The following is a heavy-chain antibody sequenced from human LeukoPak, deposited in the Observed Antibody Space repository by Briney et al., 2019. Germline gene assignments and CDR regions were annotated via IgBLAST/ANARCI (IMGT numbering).Heavy chain of an antibody. CDR2: ISGSGGST. CDR1: GFTFSSYG. V-gene: IGHV3-23*01. D-gene: IGHD3-9*01. Sequence: GGSLRLSCEASGFTFSSYGMSWVRQAPGKGLEWVSAISGSGGSTYYADSVKGRFTISRDNSKNTLYLQMNSLRAEDTAVYYCAKGDYDILTGYYNNYYYYYMDVWGKGTTVTISS. CDR3: AKGDYDILTGYYNNYYYYYMDV. J-gene: IGHJ6*03.